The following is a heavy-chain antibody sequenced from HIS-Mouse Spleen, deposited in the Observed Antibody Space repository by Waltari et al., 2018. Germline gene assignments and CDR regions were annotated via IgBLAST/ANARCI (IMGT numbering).Heavy chain of an antibody. CDR1: GFSLSTSGMC. D-gene: IGHD6-19*01. Sequence: QVTLRESGPALVKPTQTLTLTCTFSGFSLSTSGMCVSWIRQPPGKALEWLARIDWDDDKYSSTTLKTRLIISKDTSKNQVVLTMTKMDPVDTATYYCARIAEGYSSGWYAFDYWGQGTLVTVSS. CDR2: IDWDDDK. V-gene: IGHV2-70*15. J-gene: IGHJ4*02. CDR3: ARIAEGYSSGWYAFDY.